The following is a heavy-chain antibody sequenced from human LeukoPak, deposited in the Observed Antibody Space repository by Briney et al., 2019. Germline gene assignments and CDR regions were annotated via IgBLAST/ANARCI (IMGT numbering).Heavy chain of an antibody. V-gene: IGHV3-23*01. CDR1: GFTFNNYA. J-gene: IGHJ4*02. Sequence: GGSLRLSCAASGFTFNNYAMSWVRQAPGKGLEWVSGFSISGGNTYYADSVKGRFTISRDNSRDTLYLQMNSLRAEDTAVYYCAKDSHPVLRYFDWFCPLDYWGQGTLVTVSS. D-gene: IGHD3-9*01. CDR3: AKDSHPVLRYFDWFCPLDY. CDR2: FSISGGNT.